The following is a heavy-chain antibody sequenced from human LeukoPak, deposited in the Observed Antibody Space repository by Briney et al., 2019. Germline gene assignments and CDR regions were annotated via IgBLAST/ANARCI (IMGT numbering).Heavy chain of an antibody. J-gene: IGHJ4*02. V-gene: IGHV4-34*01. CDR2: IYYSGST. CDR3: ARLGYCSGGSCYPPLYYFDY. D-gene: IGHD2-15*01. Sequence: SETLSLTCAVYGGSFSGYYWSWIRQPPGKGLEWIGSIYYSGSTYYNPSLKSRVTISVDTSKNQFSLKLSSVTAADTAAYYCARLGYCSGGSCYPPLYYFDYWGQGTLVTVSS. CDR1: GGSFSGYY.